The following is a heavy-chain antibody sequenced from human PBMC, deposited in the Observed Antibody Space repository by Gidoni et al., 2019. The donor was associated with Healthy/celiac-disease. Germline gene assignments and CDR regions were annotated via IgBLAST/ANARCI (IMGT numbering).Heavy chain of an antibody. CDR2: IWYDGSNK. CDR3: ARVDSGRGSIDI. V-gene: IGHV3-33*01. CDR1: GFTFSSYG. Sequence: QVQLVESGGGVVQPGRSLSLSCAASGFTFSSYGMHWVRQAPGKGLEWVAVIWYDGSNKYYADSVKGRFTISRDNSKNTLYLQMNSLRAEDTAVYYCARVDSGRGSIDIWGQGTMVTVSS. J-gene: IGHJ3*02. D-gene: IGHD3-10*01.